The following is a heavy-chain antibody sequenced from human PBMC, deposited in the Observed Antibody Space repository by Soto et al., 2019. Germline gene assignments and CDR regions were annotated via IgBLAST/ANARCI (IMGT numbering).Heavy chain of an antibody. Sequence: ASVKVSCKASGYTFTSYDINWVRQATGQGLEWMGWMNPNSGNTGYAQKFQGRVTMTRNTSISTAYMELSSLRSEDTAVYYCARGPAAGTSAFRYYYYYMDVWGKGTTVTVSS. CDR1: GYTFTSYD. CDR2: MNPNSGNT. V-gene: IGHV1-8*01. CDR3: ARGPAAGTSAFRYYYYYMDV. D-gene: IGHD6-13*01. J-gene: IGHJ6*03.